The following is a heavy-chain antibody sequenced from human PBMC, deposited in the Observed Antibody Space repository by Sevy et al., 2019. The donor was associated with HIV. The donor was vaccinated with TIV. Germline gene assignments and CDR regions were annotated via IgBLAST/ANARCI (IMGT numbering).Heavy chain of an antibody. CDR2: IWYDGSNK. V-gene: IGHV3-33*01. J-gene: IGHJ6*02. D-gene: IGHD2-2*01. Sequence: GGSLRLSCAASGFTFSSYGMHWVRQAPGKGLEWVAVIWYDGSNKYYADSVKGRFTISRDNSKNTLYLQMNSLRAEDTAVYCCARDPIVVVPADVGFGMDVWGQGTTVTVSS. CDR1: GFTFSSYG. CDR3: ARDPIVVVPADVGFGMDV.